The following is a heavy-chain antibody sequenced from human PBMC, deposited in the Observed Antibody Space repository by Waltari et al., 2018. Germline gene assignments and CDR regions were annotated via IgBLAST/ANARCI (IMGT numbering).Heavy chain of an antibody. J-gene: IGHJ5*02. CDR3: ASFYGSKNGFDP. CDR2: ISSSSSTI. D-gene: IGHD3-10*01. V-gene: IGHV3-48*04. CDR1: GFTFSSYS. Sequence: VQLVESGGGLVQPGGSLRLSCAASGFTFSSYSMNWVRQAPGKGLEWVSYISSSSSTIYYAEDVKGRFIISRENAKNSLYLQMNSLRAEETAVYYCASFYGSKNGFDPWGQGTLVIVSS.